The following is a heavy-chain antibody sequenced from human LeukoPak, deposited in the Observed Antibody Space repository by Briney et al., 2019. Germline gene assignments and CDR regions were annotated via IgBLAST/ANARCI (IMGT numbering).Heavy chain of an antibody. V-gene: IGHV3-43*02. D-gene: IGHD6-13*01. CDR3: AKEQTAIAAAGTDFDY. CDR1: GFTFDDYA. J-gene: IGHJ4*02. CDR2: ISGDGGST. Sequence: GGSLRLSCAASGFTFDDYAMHWVRQAPGKGLEWVSLISGDGGSTYYADSVKGRFTISRDNSKNSLYLQMNSLRTEDTALYYCAKEQTAIAAAGTDFDYWGQGTLVTVSS.